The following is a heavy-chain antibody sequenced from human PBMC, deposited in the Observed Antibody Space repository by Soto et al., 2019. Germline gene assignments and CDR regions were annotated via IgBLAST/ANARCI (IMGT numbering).Heavy chain of an antibody. Sequence: EVQLLESGGVLVRPGGSLRLSCAASGFTFYNYAMNWVRPAPGKGLEWVSTLSGGGDGTYSADSVKGRFTISRDNSRNTVYLQMNSLRAEDTAVYYCAKKGLGSLATYCTTGDCHYAFDVWGQGTLVTVSS. CDR2: LSGGGDGT. CDR1: GFTFYNYA. J-gene: IGHJ3*01. D-gene: IGHD2-8*01. V-gene: IGHV3-23*01. CDR3: AKKGLGSLATYCTTGDCHYAFDV.